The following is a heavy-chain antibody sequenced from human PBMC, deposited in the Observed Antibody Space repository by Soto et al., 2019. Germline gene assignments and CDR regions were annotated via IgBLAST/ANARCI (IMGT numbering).Heavy chain of an antibody. V-gene: IGHV3-23*01. CDR2: ISGSDDST. D-gene: IGHD6-6*01. CDR1: GFTFSSYA. Sequence: GGSLRLSCAASGFTFSSYAMSWVRQAPGKGLEWVSVISGSDDSTYYADSVKGRFTISRDNSKNTLYLQMNSLRAEDTAVYYRAKRGSSSPFDYWGQGALVTVSS. CDR3: AKRGSSSPFDY. J-gene: IGHJ4*02.